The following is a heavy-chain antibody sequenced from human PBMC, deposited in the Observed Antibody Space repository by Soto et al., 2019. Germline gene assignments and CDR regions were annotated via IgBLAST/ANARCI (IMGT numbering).Heavy chain of an antibody. V-gene: IGHV1-3*01. CDR1: GYTFTDYA. CDR2: MNAGVGNT. D-gene: IGHD5-18*01. CDR3: ARDTGYTFGSLNY. J-gene: IGHJ4*02. Sequence: HVELVQSGADVKKPGASVTISCKASGYTFTDYALHWARQAPGQRLEWMGWMNAGVGNTLYSQKFQGRITITRDTSASTAYMELNSLKSEDTAIYYCARDTGYTFGSLNYWGPGTLVTVSS.